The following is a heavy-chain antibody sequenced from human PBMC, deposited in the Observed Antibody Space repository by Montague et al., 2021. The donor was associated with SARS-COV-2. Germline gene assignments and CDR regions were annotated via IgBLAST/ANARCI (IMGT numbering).Heavy chain of an antibody. CDR2: IYHGGST. J-gene: IGHJ4*02. CDR1: GDSISSSNR. V-gene: IGHV4-4*02. CDR3: ARLDGLGY. Sequence: SETLSLTCAVSGDSISSSNRWSWVRQPPGKGLEWIGEIYHGGSTNYNPSLKSRVTMSIDEPRNQFSLSLSSLTAADTAVYYCARLDGLGYWGQGTLVAVSS. D-gene: IGHD3/OR15-3a*01.